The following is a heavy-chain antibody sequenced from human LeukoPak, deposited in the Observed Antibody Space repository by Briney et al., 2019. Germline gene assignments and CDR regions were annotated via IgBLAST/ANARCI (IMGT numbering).Heavy chain of an antibody. D-gene: IGHD1/OR15-1a*01. V-gene: IGHV5-10-1*01. CDR3: AYETSSPWYFQH. CDR2: IDPSDSYT. J-gene: IGHJ1*01. Sequence: GESLKISCKGSGYIFTNYWIGWVRQMPGKGLEWMGRIDPSDSYTNYSPSFQGHVTISADKSISTAYLQWSSLKASDTAMYYCAYETSSPWYFQHWGQGTLATVSS. CDR1: GYIFTNYW.